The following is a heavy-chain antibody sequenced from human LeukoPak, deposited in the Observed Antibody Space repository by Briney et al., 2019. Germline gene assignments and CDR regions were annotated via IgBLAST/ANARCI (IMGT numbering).Heavy chain of an antibody. V-gene: IGHV3-23*01. J-gene: IGHJ4*02. CDR2: ISGSGGST. CDR1: GFTFSRYG. CDR3: AKDYAKSQRLRWFAFDY. D-gene: IGHD4-23*01. Sequence: PGGSLRLSCAASGFTFSRYGMSWVRQAPGKGLEWVSAISGSGGSTYYADSVKGRFTISRDNSKNTLYLQMNSLRAEDTAVYYCAKDYAKSQRLRWFAFDYWGQGTLVTVSS.